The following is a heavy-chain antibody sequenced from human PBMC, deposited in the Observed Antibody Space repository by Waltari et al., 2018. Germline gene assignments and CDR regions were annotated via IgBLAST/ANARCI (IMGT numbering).Heavy chain of an antibody. D-gene: IGHD5-12*01. V-gene: IGHV3-7*01. CDR2: IKQDGSEK. CDR1: GFTFSSYW. J-gene: IGHJ4*02. Sequence: EVQLVESGGGLVQPGGSLRLSCAASGFTFSSYWMSWVRKAPGKGLEWVANIKQDGSEKYYVDSVKGRFTISRDNAKNSLYLQMNSLRAEDTAVYYCARSGYSGYDPFDYWGQGTLVTVSS. CDR3: ARSGYSGYDPFDY.